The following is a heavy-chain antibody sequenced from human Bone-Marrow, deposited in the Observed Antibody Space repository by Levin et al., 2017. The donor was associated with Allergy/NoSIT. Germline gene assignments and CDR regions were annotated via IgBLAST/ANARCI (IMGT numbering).Heavy chain of an antibody. CDR3: ARNFPSAEGFEY. D-gene: IGHD1-14*01. Sequence: SETLSLICTVSGDSVQKNYWSWVRQPAGKPLEYIGRIHSSGQTNYNLSLQSRLTMSLDTSKNQISLTLASVTAADTAIYFCARNFPSAEGFEYWGQGILVTVSS. CDR2: IHSSGQT. CDR1: GDSVQKNY. J-gene: IGHJ4*02. V-gene: IGHV4-4*07.